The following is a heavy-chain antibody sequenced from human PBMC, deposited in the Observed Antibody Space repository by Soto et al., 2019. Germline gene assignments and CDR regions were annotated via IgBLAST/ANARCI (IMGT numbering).Heavy chain of an antibody. CDR2: ISAYNGNT. CDR1: GHTFTSYAIAG. D-gene: IGHD6-13*01. J-gene: IGHJ4*02. V-gene: IGHV1-18*01. Sequence: QVQLIQSGAEVKKPGASVKVSCKASGHTFTSYAIAGFSWVRQAPGQGLEWMGWISAYNGNTNYAQRLQGRFTMTTDTSTSTTYMELRSLTSDGTAVYYCAGGAAYGDYWGQGTLVTVSS. CDR3: AGGAAYGDY.